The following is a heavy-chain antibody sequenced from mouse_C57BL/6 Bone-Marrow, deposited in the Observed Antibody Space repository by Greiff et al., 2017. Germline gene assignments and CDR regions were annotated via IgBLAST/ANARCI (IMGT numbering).Heavy chain of an antibody. J-gene: IGHJ3*01. CDR1: GFSFNTYA. Sequence: EVQGVESGGGLVQPKGSLKLSCAASGFSFNTYAMNWVRQAPGKGLEWVARIRSKSNNYATYYADSVKDRFTISRDDSESMLYLQMNNLKTEDTAMDYCVRPIDGYVVFAYWGQGTLVTVSA. V-gene: IGHV10-1*01. CDR2: IRSKSNNYAT. D-gene: IGHD2-3*01. CDR3: VRPIDGYVVFAY.